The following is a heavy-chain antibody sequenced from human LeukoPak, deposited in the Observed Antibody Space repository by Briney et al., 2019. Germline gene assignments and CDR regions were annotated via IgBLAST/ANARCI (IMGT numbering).Heavy chain of an antibody. CDR3: AKDTSSWYGWFDP. J-gene: IGHJ5*02. D-gene: IGHD6-13*01. V-gene: IGHV3-30*18. CDR2: ISYDGSNK. CDR1: GFTFSSYG. Sequence: GGSLTLSCPASGFTFSSYGMHWVRQAPGNGLEWVGVISYDGSNKDYADSVKGRFTSSRDNSKNTLYLQTNSLRAEDTAVYYCAKDTSSWYGWFDPWGQGTLVTVSS.